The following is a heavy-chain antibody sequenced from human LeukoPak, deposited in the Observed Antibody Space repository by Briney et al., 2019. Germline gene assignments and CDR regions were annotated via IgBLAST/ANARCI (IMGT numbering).Heavy chain of an antibody. J-gene: IGHJ3*02. V-gene: IGHV4-59*08. Sequence: PSETLSLTCAVYGGSFSGYYWSWIRQPPGERLEWIGCVFYSGSTNYNPSLNSRVTISVDTSKNQFSLKLSSVTAADTAVYYCARYTSGGGAFDIWGQGTMVTVSS. CDR2: VFYSGST. CDR3: ARYTSGGGAFDI. CDR1: GGSFSGYY. D-gene: IGHD6-19*01.